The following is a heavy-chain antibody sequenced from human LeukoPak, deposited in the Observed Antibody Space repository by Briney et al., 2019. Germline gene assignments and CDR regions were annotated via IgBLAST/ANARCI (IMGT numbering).Heavy chain of an antibody. CDR2: ISSGGNT. Sequence: GGSLRLSCAASGFSVISNSMSWVRQAPGKGLQWVSTISSGGNTYYADSVKGRFTISRHNPKNTLFLQMNSLRDEDTAVYYCAREAYYDSWSGYRDPYYYGMDVWGQGTTVTVSS. CDR1: GFSVISNS. V-gene: IGHV3-53*04. J-gene: IGHJ6*02. CDR3: AREAYYDSWSGYRDPYYYGMDV. D-gene: IGHD3-3*01.